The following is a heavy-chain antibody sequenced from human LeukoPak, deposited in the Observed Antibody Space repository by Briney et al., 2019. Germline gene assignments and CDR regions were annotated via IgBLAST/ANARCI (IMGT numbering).Heavy chain of an antibody. CDR1: GYTFTAYF. Sequence: ASVKVSCKASGYTFTAYFMHWVRQAPGQGLEWMGWINPNSGGTNYAQNFQGRVTMTRDTSIRTAYMELSRLRSDDTAVYYCARVKNYFDSSGYLYYFDYWGQGTLVTVSS. CDR3: ARVKNYFDSSGYLYYFDY. D-gene: IGHD3-22*01. J-gene: IGHJ4*02. V-gene: IGHV1-2*02. CDR2: INPNSGGT.